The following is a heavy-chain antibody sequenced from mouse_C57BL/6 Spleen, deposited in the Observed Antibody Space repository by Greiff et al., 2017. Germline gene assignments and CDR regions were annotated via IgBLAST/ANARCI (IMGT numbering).Heavy chain of an antibody. J-gene: IGHJ3*01. V-gene: IGHV1-82*01. CDR2: IYPGDGDT. CDR1: GYAFSSSW. Sequence: QVQLQQSGPELVKPGASVKISCKASGYAFSSSWMNWVKQRPGKGLEWIGRIYPGDGDTNYNGKFKGKATLTADKSSSTAYMQLSSLTSEDSAVSYCASPDSSGPAWFAYWGQGTLVTVSA. CDR3: ASPDSSGPAWFAY. D-gene: IGHD3-2*02.